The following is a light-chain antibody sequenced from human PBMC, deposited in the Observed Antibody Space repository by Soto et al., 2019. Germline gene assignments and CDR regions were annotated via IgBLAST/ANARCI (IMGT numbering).Light chain of an antibody. V-gene: IGKV3-11*01. J-gene: IGKJ3*01. CDR1: QSLFSY. CDR3: QQRRNLPLT. CDR2: DAS. Sequence: EIVLTQSPATLSLATGKRATLSCRASQSLFSYSAWFQQKPGQAPRLLIYDASNRATGIPARFSGSGSGPDFTLTISTLKPEDFAVYYCQQRRNLPLTFGPRTKVDI.